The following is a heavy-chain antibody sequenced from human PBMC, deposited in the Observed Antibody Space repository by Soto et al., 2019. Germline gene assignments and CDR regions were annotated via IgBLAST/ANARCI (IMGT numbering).Heavy chain of an antibody. J-gene: IGHJ3*02. D-gene: IGHD3-3*01. Sequence: GGSLRLSCAASGFTFSSYGMHWVRQAPGKGLEWVAVIWYDGSNKYYADSVKGRFTISRDNFQNALYLKVNSLIAEDTAVYYCAKGLGGFWEWCHAFDIWGQGTMVTVSS. CDR2: IWYDGSNK. CDR1: GFTFSSYG. CDR3: AKGLGGFWEWCHAFDI. V-gene: IGHV3-33*06.